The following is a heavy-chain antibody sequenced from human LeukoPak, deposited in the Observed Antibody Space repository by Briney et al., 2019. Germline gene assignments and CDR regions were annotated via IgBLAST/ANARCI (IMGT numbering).Heavy chain of an antibody. CDR2: ISYSGST. Sequence: SETLSLTCTVSGGSISSGDYYWGWIRQPPGKGLEWIGYISYSGSTYYNPSLKSRVTISVDTSNNQFSLTLSSVTAADTAVYYCARHSDYVGDSSLDTDAFDVWGRGTMVTVSS. J-gene: IGHJ3*01. CDR3: ARHSDYVGDSSLDTDAFDV. D-gene: IGHD4-23*01. V-gene: IGHV4-39*01. CDR1: GGSISSGDYY.